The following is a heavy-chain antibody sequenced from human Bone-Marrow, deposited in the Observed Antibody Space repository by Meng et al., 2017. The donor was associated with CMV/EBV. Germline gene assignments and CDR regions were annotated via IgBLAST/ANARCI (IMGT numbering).Heavy chain of an antibody. V-gene: IGHV3-33*06. J-gene: IGHJ3*02. CDR1: GFSFSSYG. CDR2: ILFDGSRK. CDR3: AKDRGTSGWYGRDDAFDI. D-gene: IGHD6-13*01. Sequence: LKISCAASGFSFSSYGMHWARQAPGKGLEWVAVILFDGSRKYYADSVKGRFTISRDNSKNTMFLQMYSLRVEDTAVYYCAKDRGTSGWYGRDDAFDIWGQGTMVTVSS.